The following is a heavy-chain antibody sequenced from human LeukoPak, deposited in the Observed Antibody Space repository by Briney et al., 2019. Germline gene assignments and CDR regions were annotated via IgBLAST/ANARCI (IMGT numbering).Heavy chain of an antibody. J-gene: IGHJ6*03. V-gene: IGHV4-39*07. D-gene: IGHD4-17*01. CDR2: IYYSGST. CDR3: ARTRRATVTSYYYYYMDV. CDR1: GGSISSSSYY. Sequence: PSETLSLTCTVSGGSISSSSYYWGWIRQPPGKGLEWIGSIYYSGSTYYNPSLKSRVTISVDTSRTQFSLKPTSVTAADTAVYYCARTRRATVTSYYYYYMDVWGKGTTVTVSS.